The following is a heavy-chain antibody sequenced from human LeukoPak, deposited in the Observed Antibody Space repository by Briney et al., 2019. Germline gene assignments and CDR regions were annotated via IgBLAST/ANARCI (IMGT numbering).Heavy chain of an antibody. J-gene: IGHJ4*02. CDR2: INHSGST. Sequence: SETLSLTCAVYGGSFSGYYWSWIRQPPGKGLEWIGEINHSGSTNYNPSPKSRVTISVDTSKNQFSLKLSSVTAADTAVYYCARRAYGIAARPPDYWGQGTLVTVSS. V-gene: IGHV4-34*01. CDR3: ARRAYGIAARPPDY. CDR1: GGSFSGYY. D-gene: IGHD6-6*01.